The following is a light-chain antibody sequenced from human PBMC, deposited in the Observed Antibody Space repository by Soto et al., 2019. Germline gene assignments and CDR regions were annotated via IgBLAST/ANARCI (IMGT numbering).Light chain of an antibody. J-gene: IGKJ4*01. CDR1: QSVRTY. V-gene: IGKV3-11*01. CDR2: DAS. Sequence: EIVVTQSPATLSVSPGERATLSCRASQSVRTYVAWYQQKAGQAPRLLIYDASNRATGTPARFSGSGSGTDFTLTISSLEPEDFAVYFCQQRINWRSTFGGGTKVDIK. CDR3: QQRINWRST.